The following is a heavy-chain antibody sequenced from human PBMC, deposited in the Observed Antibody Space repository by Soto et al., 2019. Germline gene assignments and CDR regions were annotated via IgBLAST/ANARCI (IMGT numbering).Heavy chain of an antibody. Sequence: DVQLLDSGGGLVQHGGSLRLSCAASGFIFSNYVMSWVRQTPGKGLEWVSGISGRGDNTYYADSVKGRFTVSRDNSKNTLYLRMDSLRAEDTAVYYCAKTPLRVGPIDYWGQGTLVTVSS. CDR3: AKTPLRVGPIDY. J-gene: IGHJ4*02. CDR1: GFIFSNYV. D-gene: IGHD2-15*01. CDR2: ISGRGDNT. V-gene: IGHV3-23*01.